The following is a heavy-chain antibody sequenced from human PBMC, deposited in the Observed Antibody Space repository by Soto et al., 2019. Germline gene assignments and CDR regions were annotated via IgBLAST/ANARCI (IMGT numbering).Heavy chain of an antibody. V-gene: IGHV3-11*01. J-gene: IGHJ6*02. Sequence: PGGLLRLSCAVSGFAFRAYYLGWCGRGPGKGLGGVSYISSRGSSINYAHSVKGRFTISRDNAKNSLYLQRNGLRAEDTAVYYCARGYYDVWSGYYMSPYGMDVWGQGTTVTVSS. CDR2: ISSRGSSI. CDR1: GFAFRAYY. CDR3: ARGYYDVWSGYYMSPYGMDV. D-gene: IGHD3-3*01.